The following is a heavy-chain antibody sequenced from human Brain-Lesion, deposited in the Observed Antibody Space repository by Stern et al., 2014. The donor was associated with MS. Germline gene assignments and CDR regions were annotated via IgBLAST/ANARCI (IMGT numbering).Heavy chain of an antibody. J-gene: IGHJ6*02. CDR3: ARVPGGVFGGMDV. CDR2: IKPYSGDT. V-gene: IGHV1-2*04. Sequence: MQLVESGAEVKKPGASVKVSCKASGYTFTDYFMHWVRQAPGQGLEWLGWIKPYSGDTKYAQKFQGWVPMTRDSSISTAYMELNSLRSDDTAVYYCARVPGGVFGGMDVWGQGTTVT. CDR1: GYTFTDYF. D-gene: IGHD4-23*01.